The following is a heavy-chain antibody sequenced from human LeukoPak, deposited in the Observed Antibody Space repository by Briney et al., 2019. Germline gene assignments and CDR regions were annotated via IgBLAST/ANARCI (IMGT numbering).Heavy chain of an antibody. Sequence: PGGSLRLSCAASGFTFSRYSMHWVRQAPGKGLEYVSAISSNGGSTYYANSVKGRFTISRDNAKNSLYLQMNSLRAEDTAMYYCARDWGLNYFDYWGQGTLVTVSS. J-gene: IGHJ4*02. D-gene: IGHD2-21*01. CDR3: ARDWGLNYFDY. CDR1: GFTFSRYS. V-gene: IGHV3-64*01. CDR2: ISSNGGST.